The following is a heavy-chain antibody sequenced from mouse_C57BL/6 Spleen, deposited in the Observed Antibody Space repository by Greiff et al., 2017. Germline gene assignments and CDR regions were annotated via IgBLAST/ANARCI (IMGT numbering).Heavy chain of an antibody. Sequence: EVQLQESGGGLVQPGGSLSLSCAASGFTFTDYYMSWVRQPPGQALEWLGFIRNKANGYTTEYSASVKGRFTISRANSPSILYLQRNALIAADSATYDCARYKGYWYFGGWGTGTTVTVAS. CDR2: IRNKANGYTT. J-gene: IGHJ1*03. CDR1: GFTFTDYY. V-gene: IGHV7-3*01. CDR3: ARYKGYWYFGG.